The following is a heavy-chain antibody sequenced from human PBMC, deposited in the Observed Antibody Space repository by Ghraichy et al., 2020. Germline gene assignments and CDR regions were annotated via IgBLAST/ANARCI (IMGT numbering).Heavy chain of an antibody. Sequence: GESLNISCAASGFPFRNSWMTWVRQAPGKGLEWVANIKKDGSETNYLDSVKDRFTISRDNARSSLFLQMKSLRVEDTAVYYCARDLSAPHPGFFGFDIKMGLDLWGQGILVTVSS. D-gene: IGHD3-3*01. V-gene: IGHV3-7*03. CDR1: GFPFRNSW. CDR2: IKKDGSET. CDR3: ARDLSAPHPGFFGFDIKMGLDL. J-gene: IGHJ4*02.